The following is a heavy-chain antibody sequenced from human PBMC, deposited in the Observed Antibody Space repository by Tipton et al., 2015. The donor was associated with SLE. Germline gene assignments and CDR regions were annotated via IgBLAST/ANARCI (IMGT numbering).Heavy chain of an antibody. CDR3: AREEQLVYQSYSGMDI. V-gene: IGHV6-1*01. CDR1: GDSVSSNSAA. Sequence: GLVKPSQTLSLTCGISGDSVSSNSAAWNWIRQSPSRGLEWLGRTYYRTKWYNDYAISVKSRITINPDTSRNHFSLPLNSVTPEDTAVYYCAREEQLVYQSYSGMDIWGQGTTVTVSS. D-gene: IGHD6-13*01. CDR2: TYYRTKWYN. J-gene: IGHJ6*02.